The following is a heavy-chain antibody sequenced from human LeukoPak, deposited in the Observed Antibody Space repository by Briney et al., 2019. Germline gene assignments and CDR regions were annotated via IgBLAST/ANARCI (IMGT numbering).Heavy chain of an antibody. CDR3: ARDLYVAVAGGSWFDP. J-gene: IGHJ5*02. CDR1: GYTFTSYG. Sequence: GASVKVSCKASGYTFTSYGISWVRQAPGQGLEWMGWISAYNGNTNYAQKLQGRVTMTTDTSTSTAYMELRSLRSDDTAVYYCARDLYVAVAGGSWFDPWGQGTLVTVSS. D-gene: IGHD6-19*01. CDR2: ISAYNGNT. V-gene: IGHV1-18*01.